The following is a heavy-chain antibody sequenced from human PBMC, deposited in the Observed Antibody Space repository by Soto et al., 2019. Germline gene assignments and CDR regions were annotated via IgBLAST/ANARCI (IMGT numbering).Heavy chain of an antibody. CDR3: AREYGIDGAAFDF. CDR2: ISYDGSNK. J-gene: IGHJ3*01. V-gene: IGHV3-30-3*01. D-gene: IGHD2-15*01. CDR1: GFTFSSYA. Sequence: QVQLVESGGGVVQPGRSLRLSCAASGFTFSSYAMHWVRQAPGKGLEWVAVISYDGSNKYYADSVKGRFTISRDNSKNTLYLQMNSLRAEDTAVYYCAREYGIDGAAFDFWGQGTMVTVSS.